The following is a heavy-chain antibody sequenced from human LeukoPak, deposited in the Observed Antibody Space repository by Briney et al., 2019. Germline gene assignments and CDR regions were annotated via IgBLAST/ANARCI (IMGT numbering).Heavy chain of an antibody. D-gene: IGHD6-13*01. J-gene: IGHJ4*02. V-gene: IGHV1-18*01. Sequence: ASLKVSCKASGYSFNTCGISWVRQAPGQGLEWMGWISPDNDNTDYAEKFQGRVTMTTDTPTRTAYLELRSLRSDDTAVYYCTRVPGYSSTWHSDCWGQGTLVTVSS. CDR2: ISPDNDNT. CDR3: TRVPGYSSTWHSDC. CDR1: GYSFNTCG.